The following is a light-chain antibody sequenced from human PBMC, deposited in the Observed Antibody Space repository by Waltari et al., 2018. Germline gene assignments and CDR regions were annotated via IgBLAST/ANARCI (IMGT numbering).Light chain of an antibody. CDR1: SGHISYA. Sequence: QLVVTQSPSASASLGASVKLTCTLSSGHISYAIAWHQQQPETGPRYLMKVNSDGSHNKGGGIPDRFSGSSSGAERYLTISSLQSEDEADYYCQTWGTGIQVFGAGTKVTVL. CDR3: QTWGTGIQV. CDR2: VNSDGSH. V-gene: IGLV4-69*01. J-gene: IGLJ1*01.